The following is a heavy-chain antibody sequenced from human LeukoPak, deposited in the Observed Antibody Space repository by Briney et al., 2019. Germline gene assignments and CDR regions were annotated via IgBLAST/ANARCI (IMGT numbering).Heavy chain of an antibody. CDR1: GGSISSYF. D-gene: IGHD2-21*02. J-gene: IGHJ4*02. Sequence: SETLSLTCTVSGGSISSYFWSWIRKPPGKGLEWIGYIYDSGSTNYNPSLKSRVTISVDTSKNRFSLKLSSVTAADTAVYYCAREAYCGGDCYSRFDYWGQGTLVTVSS. CDR3: AREAYCGGDCYSRFDY. CDR2: IYDSGST. V-gene: IGHV4-59*01.